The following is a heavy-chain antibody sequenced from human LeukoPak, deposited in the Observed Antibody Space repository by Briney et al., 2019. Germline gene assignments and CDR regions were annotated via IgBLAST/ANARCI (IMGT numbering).Heavy chain of an antibody. Sequence: GGSLRLSCAASGFTFSSYSMNWVRQAPGKGLEWVSYISSSSSTIYYADSVKGRFTISRDNAKNSLYLQMNSLRAEDTAVYYCAGVYDAFDIWSQGTMVTVSS. CDR2: ISSSSSTI. V-gene: IGHV3-48*01. CDR1: GFTFSSYS. CDR3: AGVYDAFDI. J-gene: IGHJ3*02.